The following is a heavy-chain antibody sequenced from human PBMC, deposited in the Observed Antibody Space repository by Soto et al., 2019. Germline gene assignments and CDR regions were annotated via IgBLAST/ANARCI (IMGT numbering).Heavy chain of an antibody. CDR1: GFTFSMFA. CDR2: ISYSGGST. D-gene: IGHD3-10*01. J-gene: IGHJ4*02. Sequence: GSLRLSCAASGFTFSMFAMNWVRQAPGKGLEWVASISYSGGSTNYADSVRGRFTISRDNSKNTLSLQMTSLRAEGTAVYYCAKVMGSTSSTANFDYWGRGTLVTVSS. V-gene: IGHV3-23*01. CDR3: AKVMGSTSSTANFDY.